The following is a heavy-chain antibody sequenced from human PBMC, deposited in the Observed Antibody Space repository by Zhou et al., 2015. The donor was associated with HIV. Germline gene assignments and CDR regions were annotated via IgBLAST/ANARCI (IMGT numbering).Heavy chain of an antibody. V-gene: IGHV3-23*03. CDR3: AKDSEAYYYDSSGYFFDY. D-gene: IGHD3-22*01. J-gene: IGHJ4*02. CDR1: GFTFADYA. Sequence: EVQLVESGGGLVKPGRSLRLSCAASGFTFADYAMSWFRQAPGKGLEWVSIIYAGGSTYYADSVKGRFTISRDNSKNTLYLQMNTLRAEDTAVYYCAKDSEAYYYDSSGYFFDYWGQGTLVIVSS. CDR2: IYAGGST.